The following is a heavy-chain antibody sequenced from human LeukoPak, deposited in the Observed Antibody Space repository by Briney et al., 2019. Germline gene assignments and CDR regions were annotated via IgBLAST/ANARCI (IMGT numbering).Heavy chain of an antibody. CDR1: GFTFSTYW. D-gene: IGHD3-3*01. J-gene: IGHJ3*02. Sequence: PGGSLRLSCAASGFTFSTYWMSWVRQAPGKGLEWVANINQDGSEKYYVDSVKGRFTISRDNAKNSLYLQMNSLRAEDTAVYYCARASNVYYDFWTSTSGDAFDIWGQGTMVTVSS. CDR2: INQDGSEK. V-gene: IGHV3-7*01. CDR3: ARASNVYYDFWTSTSGDAFDI.